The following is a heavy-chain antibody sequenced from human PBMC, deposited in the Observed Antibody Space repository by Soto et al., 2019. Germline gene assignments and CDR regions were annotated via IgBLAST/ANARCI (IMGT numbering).Heavy chain of an antibody. Sequence: SETLSLTCTVSGGSISSGDYYWSWIRQPPGKGLEWIGYIHYSGSTYYNPSLKSRVTISVDTSKNQFSLKLSSVTAADTAVYYCARALSVQLTRHQQYWGQGTLVTVSS. CDR2: IHYSGST. V-gene: IGHV4-30-4*01. CDR3: ARALSVQLTRHQQY. J-gene: IGHJ4*02. D-gene: IGHD1-1*01. CDR1: GGSISSGDYY.